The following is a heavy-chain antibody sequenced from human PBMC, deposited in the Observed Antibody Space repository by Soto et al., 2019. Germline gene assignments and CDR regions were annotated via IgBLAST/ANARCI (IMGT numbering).Heavy chain of an antibody. D-gene: IGHD3-16*01. CDR1: GGTFSTYA. Sequence: QVQLVQSGAEVKKPGSSVKVSCRASGGTFSTYAVCWVRQAPGQGLEWVGGIIRVLGIANYAQKFQGRVTITADEPTSTAYMELSSLRSEDTAVYYCARGDRRDGNNSPFDYWGQGTLITVSS. J-gene: IGHJ4*02. CDR3: ARGDRRDGNNSPFDY. CDR2: IIRVLGIA. V-gene: IGHV1-69*04.